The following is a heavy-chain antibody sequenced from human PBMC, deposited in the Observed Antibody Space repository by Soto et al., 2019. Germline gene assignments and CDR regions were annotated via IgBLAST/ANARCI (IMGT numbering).Heavy chain of an antibody. V-gene: IGHV1-69*08. CDR1: GGTFSSYS. CDR2: IIPLLDIA. J-gene: IGHJ4*02. Sequence: QVQLVQSGAEVKKPGSSVKVSCKASGGTFSSYSVSWVRQAPGQGPEWMGRIIPLLDIANYAPKLQGRVTITADKATTTAYMELSSLRSEDTALYYCARDRHYDSGGYPSPYFDYWGQGTLVTVSS. CDR3: ARDRHYDSGGYPSPYFDY. D-gene: IGHD3-22*01.